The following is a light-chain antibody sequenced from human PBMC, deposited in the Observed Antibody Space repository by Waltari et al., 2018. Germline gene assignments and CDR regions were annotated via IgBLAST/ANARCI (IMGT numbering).Light chain of an antibody. CDR1: DVAYFNL. CDR3: CSYAGGTSWV. J-gene: IGLJ3*02. Sequence: QSALTQPASVSGSYGQSITISCGDVAYFNLVSRYQQQPGKAPKVIIYEGNKRPSGLSDRFSGSKSGNTASLTISGLQADDQADYYCCSYAGGTSWVFGGGTKLTVL. CDR2: EGN. V-gene: IGLV2-23*01.